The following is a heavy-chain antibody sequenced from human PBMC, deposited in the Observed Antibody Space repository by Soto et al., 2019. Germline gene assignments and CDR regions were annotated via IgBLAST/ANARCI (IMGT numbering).Heavy chain of an antibody. CDR2: ISHDGGAT. J-gene: IGHJ5*02. Sequence: QVQLVESGGGVVQSGRSLRLSCAASGFTFSTSGMHWIRQAPGKGLEWVAMISHDGGATYYVDSVKGRFTISRDTDKNTLHLQMDSMRPEETATYYCAKDWGSSGWYNWIDPWGQGALVSVSS. D-gene: IGHD6-13*01. V-gene: IGHV3-30*18. CDR3: AKDWGSSGWYNWIDP. CDR1: GFTFSTSG.